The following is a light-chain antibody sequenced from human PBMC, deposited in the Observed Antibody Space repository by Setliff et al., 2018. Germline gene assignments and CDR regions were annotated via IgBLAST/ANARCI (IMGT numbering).Light chain of an antibody. J-gene: IGLJ1*01. V-gene: IGLV1-40*01. CDR1: GAGFT. CDR2: HNN. CDR3: QSYAGGLGGDV. Sequence: QSVLTQPPSVSGAPGQRVSISCTGIGAGFTVHWYQQLSTTAPKLLISHNNNRPSGVPDRFSGSRSGTSASLVITGLQAEDEADYYCQSYAGGLGGDVFGCWTKVTVL.